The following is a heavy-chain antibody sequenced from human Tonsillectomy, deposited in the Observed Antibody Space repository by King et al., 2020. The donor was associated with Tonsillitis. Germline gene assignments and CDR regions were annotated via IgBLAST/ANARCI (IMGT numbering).Heavy chain of an antibody. Sequence: HVQLQQSGPGLVKPSQTLSLTCAISGDSVSSNSAAWNWIRQSPSRGLEWLGRTYYKSKWYKDYAVSVRSRITINPDTSKNQFSLQLNSVTPEDTAVYYCARASRQELGYSSNNGWVFKYYGIDVGGQGTTVNVSS. V-gene: IGHV6-1*01. CDR1: GDSVSSNSAA. CDR2: TYYKSKWYK. CDR3: ARASRQELGYSSNNGWVFKYYGIDV. D-gene: IGHD6-13*01. J-gene: IGHJ6*02.